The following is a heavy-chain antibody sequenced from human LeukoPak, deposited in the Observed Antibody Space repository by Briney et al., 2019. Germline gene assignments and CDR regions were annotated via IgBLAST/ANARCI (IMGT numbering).Heavy chain of an antibody. J-gene: IGHJ4*02. V-gene: IGHV4-39*07. D-gene: IGHD2-2*02. Sequence: PSETLSLTCTVSGGSISSSSYYWGWIRQPPGKGLEWIGSMYYSGSTYYNPSLKSRVTISVDTSKNQFSLKLSYVTAADTAVYYCARDQGPLLYGDYFDYWGQGTLVTVSS. CDR1: GGSISSSSYY. CDR3: ARDQGPLLYGDYFDY. CDR2: MYYSGST.